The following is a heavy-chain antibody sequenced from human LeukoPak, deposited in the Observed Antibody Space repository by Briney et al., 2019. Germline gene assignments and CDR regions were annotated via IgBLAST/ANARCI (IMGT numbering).Heavy chain of an antibody. CDR3: ARGFWNDEGWFDP. V-gene: IGHV4-34*01. CDR2: INYSGSTSGST. CDR1: VESFSGYD. D-gene: IGHD1-1*01. J-gene: IGHJ5*02. Sequence: PSETLSLTCAVYVESFSGYDWTWIRQPPGKGLEWIGEINYSGSTSGSTNYNPSLKSRVTISVDTSKNQFSLKLSSVTAADTAVYYCARGFWNDEGWFDPWGQGTLVTVSS.